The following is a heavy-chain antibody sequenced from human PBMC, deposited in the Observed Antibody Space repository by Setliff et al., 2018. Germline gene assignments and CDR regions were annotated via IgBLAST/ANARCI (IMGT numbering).Heavy chain of an antibody. CDR1: GYTFTGYY. CDR3: ARSSGSYHTYYFDY. CDR2: INPNSGGT. V-gene: IGHV1-2*02. J-gene: IGHJ4*02. D-gene: IGHD1-26*01. Sequence: ASFKVSCKASGYTFTGYYMHWVRQAPGQGLEWMGWINPNSGGTNYAQKFQGRVTMTRDTSISTAYMELSRLRSDDTAVYYCARSSGSYHTYYFDYWGQGTLVTVSS.